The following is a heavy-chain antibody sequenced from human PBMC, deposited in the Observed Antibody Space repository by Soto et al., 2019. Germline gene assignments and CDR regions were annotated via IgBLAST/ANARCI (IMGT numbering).Heavy chain of an antibody. CDR1: GGTFSNTA. D-gene: IGHD5-18*01. Sequence: QVQLVQSGAEVKKPGSSVKVSCTASGGTFSNTAFIWVRQAPGQGLEWMGGLIPIFGAPNSAQKFQGRLMISADDSASKAYMELNTLTSEDTAVYYCATPAEPLDTAMLKFLAHWGQGTLVTVSS. V-gene: IGHV1-69*01. J-gene: IGHJ4*02. CDR3: ATPAEPLDTAMLKFLAH. CDR2: LIPIFGAP.